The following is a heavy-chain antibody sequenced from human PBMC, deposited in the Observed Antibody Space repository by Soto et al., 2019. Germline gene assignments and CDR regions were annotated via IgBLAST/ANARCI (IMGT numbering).Heavy chain of an antibody. Sequence: QVQLVESGGGVVQPGRSLRLSCAASGFTFSSYGMHWVRQAPGKGLEWVAVIWYDGSNKYYADSVKGRFTISRDNSKNTLYLQMNSLRAEDTAVYYCARDVYYDILTGYAGDYGMDVWGQGTTVTVSS. V-gene: IGHV3-33*01. CDR1: GFTFSSYG. CDR3: ARDVYYDILTGYAGDYGMDV. CDR2: IWYDGSNK. D-gene: IGHD3-9*01. J-gene: IGHJ6*02.